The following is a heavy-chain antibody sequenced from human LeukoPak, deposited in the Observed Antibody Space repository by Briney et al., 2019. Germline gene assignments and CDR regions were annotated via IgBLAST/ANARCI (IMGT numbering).Heavy chain of an antibody. Sequence: GGSLRLSCAASGFTFSSYWMSWVRQAPGKGLEWVANIKQDGSEKYYVDSVKGRFTISRDNAKNSLYLQMNSLRAEDTAVYYCARELDYYDSSGYYYRLVYYGMDVWGQGTTVTVSS. CDR3: ARELDYYDSSGYYYRLVYYGMDV. D-gene: IGHD3-22*01. CDR2: IKQDGSEK. J-gene: IGHJ6*02. V-gene: IGHV3-7*01. CDR1: GFTFSSYW.